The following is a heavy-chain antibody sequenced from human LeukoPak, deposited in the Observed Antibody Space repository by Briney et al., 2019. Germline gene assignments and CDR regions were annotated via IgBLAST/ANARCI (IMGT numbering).Heavy chain of an antibody. Sequence: GGTLRLSCAASGLTFSSYGMSWVRQAPGKGLEWASAISGSAVSTYYADSVKGRFTISRDNSKNTLYLQMNSLRVEDTAVYYCAKAVPKAVVTPSFDYWGQGTLVTVSS. CDR2: ISGSAVST. J-gene: IGHJ4*02. V-gene: IGHV3-23*01. CDR3: AKAVPKAVVTPSFDY. D-gene: IGHD4-23*01. CDR1: GLTFSSYG.